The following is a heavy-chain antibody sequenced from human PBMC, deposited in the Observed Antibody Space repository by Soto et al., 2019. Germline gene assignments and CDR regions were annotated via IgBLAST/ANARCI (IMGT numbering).Heavy chain of an antibody. J-gene: IGHJ4*02. CDR1: SDSVTSSNW. CDR3: ARYDFGIFDY. Sequence: SETLSLTCAVSSDSVTSSNWWIWVRQPPGKGLEWIGEIYHSESTNYNPSLKSRATMSIDKSKNQFSLKLTSVTAADTAVYFCARYDFGIFDYWGQGTLVTVSS. D-gene: IGHD4-17*01. V-gene: IGHV4-4*02. CDR2: IYHSEST.